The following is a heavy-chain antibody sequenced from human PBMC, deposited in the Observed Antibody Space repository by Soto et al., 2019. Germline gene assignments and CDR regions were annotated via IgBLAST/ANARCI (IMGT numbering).Heavy chain of an antibody. CDR2: IYYSGST. J-gene: IGHJ4*02. D-gene: IGHD5-12*01. CDR1: CCSISSSSYY. V-gene: IGHV4-39*01. CDR3: ARHRTARVDIVYFDY. Sequence: SETLSLTCTVSCCSISSSSYYWGWIRQPPGKGLEWIGSIYYSGSTYYNPSLKSRVTISVDTSKNQFSLKLSSVTAADTAVYYCARHRTARVDIVYFDYWGQGTLVTVSS.